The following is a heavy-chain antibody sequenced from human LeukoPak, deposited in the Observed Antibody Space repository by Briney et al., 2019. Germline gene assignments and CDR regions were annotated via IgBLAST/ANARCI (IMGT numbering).Heavy chain of an antibody. CDR1: GGSISSGSYY. J-gene: IGHJ4*02. CDR3: ARNLIPEQLVLNF. D-gene: IGHD6-13*01. Sequence: SETLSLTCTVSGGSISSGSYYWSWIRQPAGTGLEWIGRIYTSGSTNYNPSLKSRVTMSVDTSKNQFSLNLKSVTPEDTAVYYCARNLIPEQLVLNFWGQGTLVTVSS. V-gene: IGHV4-61*02. CDR2: IYTSGST.